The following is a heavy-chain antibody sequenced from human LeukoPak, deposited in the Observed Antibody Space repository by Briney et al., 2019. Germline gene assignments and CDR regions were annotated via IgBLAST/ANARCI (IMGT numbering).Heavy chain of an antibody. CDR3: ASQGMAARSYYFDY. CDR2: IYTSGST. Sequence: TLSLTCTVSGGSISSGSYYWSWIRQPAGKGLEWIGRIYTSGSTNYNPSLKSRVTISVDTSKNQFSLKLSSVTAADTAVYYCASQGMAARSYYFDYWGQGTLVTVSS. V-gene: IGHV4-61*02. D-gene: IGHD6-6*01. CDR1: GGSISSGSYY. J-gene: IGHJ4*02.